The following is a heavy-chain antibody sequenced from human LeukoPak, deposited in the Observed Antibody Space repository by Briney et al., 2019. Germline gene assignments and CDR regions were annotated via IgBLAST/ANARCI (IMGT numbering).Heavy chain of an antibody. CDR2: IRSNSDGGTI. J-gene: IGHJ5*02. CDR3: ATDFYDST. CDR1: GFTFSNAW. Sequence: PGGSLRLSCATSGFTFSNAWMNWVRQAPGEGLKWVGRIRSNSDGGTIDYAAPVKGRFTLSRDDSKTTLYLQMNSLQTEDTAVYYCATDFYDSTWGQGTLVTVSS. V-gene: IGHV3-15*07. D-gene: IGHD3-22*01.